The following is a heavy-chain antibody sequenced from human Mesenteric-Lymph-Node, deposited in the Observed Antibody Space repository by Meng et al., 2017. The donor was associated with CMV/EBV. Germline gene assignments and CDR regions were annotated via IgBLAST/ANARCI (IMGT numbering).Heavy chain of an antibody. V-gene: IGHV4-39*07. CDR2: IYYSGST. CDR3: ARASFVYARGYSSSSGFDY. Sequence: GSLRLSCPVSGGSISSSSYYWGWIRQPPGKGLEWIGSIYYSGSTYYNPSLKSRVTISVDTSKNQFSLKLSSVTAADTAVYYCARASFVYARGYSSSSGFDYWGQGTLVTVSS. CDR1: GGSISSSSYY. J-gene: IGHJ4*02. D-gene: IGHD6-6*01.